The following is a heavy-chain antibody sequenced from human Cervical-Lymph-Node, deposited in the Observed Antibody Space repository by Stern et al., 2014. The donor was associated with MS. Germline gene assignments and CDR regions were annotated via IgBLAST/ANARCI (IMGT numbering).Heavy chain of an antibody. CDR3: ARGPERVVPAAYGMDV. Sequence: VQLVESGAEVKKPGASVKVSCKASGYTFTSYYMHWVRQAPGQGLEWMGIINPSGGSTSYAQKFQGRVTMTRATSTSTVYMELSSLRSEDTAVYYCARGPERVVPAAYGMDVWGQGTTVTVSS. D-gene: IGHD2-2*01. V-gene: IGHV1-46*01. CDR1: GYTFTSYY. CDR2: INPSGGST. J-gene: IGHJ6*02.